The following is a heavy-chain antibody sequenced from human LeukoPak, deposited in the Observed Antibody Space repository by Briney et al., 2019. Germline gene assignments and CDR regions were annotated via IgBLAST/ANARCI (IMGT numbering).Heavy chain of an antibody. CDR3: ARVDSTGWFFFDY. CDR1: GFSVSSNY. J-gene: IGHJ4*02. V-gene: IGHV3-53*01. D-gene: IGHD6-19*01. CDR2: IFSGGST. Sequence: GGSLRLSCAASGFSVSSNYMSWVRQAPGKGLEWVSVIFSGGSTYYADSVKGRFTISRDKSKNTLYLQMNSLRAEDTAVYYCARVDSTGWFFFDYWGQGTLVTVSS.